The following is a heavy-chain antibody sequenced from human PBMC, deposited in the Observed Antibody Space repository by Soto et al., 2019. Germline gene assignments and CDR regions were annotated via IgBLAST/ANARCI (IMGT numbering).Heavy chain of an antibody. D-gene: IGHD3-22*01. CDR3: ARRRWDYYDSSGYYYWFDP. CDR1: GGSISSSSYY. Sequence: SETLSLTCTVSGGSISSSSYYWGWIRQPPGKGLEWIGSIYYSGSTYYKPSLKSRVTISVDTSKNQFSLKLSSVTAADTAVYYCARRRWDYYDSSGYYYWFDPWGQGTLVTVSS. J-gene: IGHJ5*02. CDR2: IYYSGST. V-gene: IGHV4-39*01.